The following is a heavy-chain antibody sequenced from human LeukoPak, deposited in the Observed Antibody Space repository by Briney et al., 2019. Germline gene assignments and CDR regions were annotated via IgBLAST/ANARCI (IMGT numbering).Heavy chain of an antibody. CDR2: IYYSGST. J-gene: IGHJ6*03. CDR1: GGSISSGGCY. Sequence: SETLSLTCTVSGGSISSGGCYWSWIRQPPGKGLEWIGYIYYSGSTNYNPSLKSRVTISVDTSKNQFSLKLSSVTAADTAVYYCARGGAFDYYYYYMDVWGKGTTVTVSS. CDR3: ARGGAFDYYYYYMDV. V-gene: IGHV4-61*08. D-gene: IGHD3-10*01.